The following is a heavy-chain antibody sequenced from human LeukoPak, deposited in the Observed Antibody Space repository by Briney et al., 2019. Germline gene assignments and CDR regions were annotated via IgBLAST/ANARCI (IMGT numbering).Heavy chain of an antibody. V-gene: IGHV3-21*01. D-gene: IGHD3-16*01. CDR3: ARERLGQQLISRKQYYYMDV. J-gene: IGHJ6*03. CDR2: ISTSSSYI. CDR1: GFTFSSYT. Sequence: GGSLRLSCAASGFTFSSYTMNWVRQAPGKGLEWVSSISTSSSYIYYADSVKGRFTISRDNAKNSLYLQMNSLRAEDTAVYYCARERLGQQLISRKQYYYMDVWGKGTTVTIS.